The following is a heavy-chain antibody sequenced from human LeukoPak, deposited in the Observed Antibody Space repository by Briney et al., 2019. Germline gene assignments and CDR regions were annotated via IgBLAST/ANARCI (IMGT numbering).Heavy chain of an antibody. CDR3: AKRADLRISGSSPLYYYMGV. CDR2: IRYDGSNK. J-gene: IGHJ6*03. D-gene: IGHD1-26*01. CDR1: GFTFTSYG. V-gene: IGHV3-30*02. Sequence: PGGSLRLSCAASGFTFTSYGMHWVRQAPGKGLEWVAFIRYDGSNKYYGDSVKGRFTISRDNSKNTLYLQMNSLRAEDTAVYYCAKRADLRISGSSPLYYYMGVWGKGTTVTVSS.